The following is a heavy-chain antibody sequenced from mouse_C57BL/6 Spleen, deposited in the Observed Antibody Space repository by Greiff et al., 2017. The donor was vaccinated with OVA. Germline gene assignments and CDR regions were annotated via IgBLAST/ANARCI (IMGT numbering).Heavy chain of an antibody. CDR1: GYSITSGYY. D-gene: IGHD4-1*01. V-gene: IGHV3-6*01. Sequence: EVQVVESGPGLVKPSQSLSLTCSVTGYSITSGYYWNWIRQFPGNKLEWMGYISYDGSNNYNPSLKNRISITRDTSKNQFFLKLNSVTTEDTATYYCARGNWDEGYAMDYWGQGTSVTVSS. CDR3: ARGNWDEGYAMDY. J-gene: IGHJ4*01. CDR2: ISYDGSN.